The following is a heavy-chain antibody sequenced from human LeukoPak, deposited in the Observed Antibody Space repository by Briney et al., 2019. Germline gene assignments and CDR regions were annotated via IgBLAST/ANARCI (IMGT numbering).Heavy chain of an antibody. CDR1: GYTFTSYG. Sequence: ASVKVSCKASGYTFTSYGISWVRQAPGQGLEWMGWISAYNGNTDYAQKLQGRVTMTTDTSTSTAYMELRSLRSDDTAVYYCARLPRIDFWSGYYRSWFDPWGQGTLVTVSS. CDR3: ARLPRIDFWSGYYRSWFDP. CDR2: ISAYNGNT. V-gene: IGHV1-18*01. D-gene: IGHD3-3*01. J-gene: IGHJ5*02.